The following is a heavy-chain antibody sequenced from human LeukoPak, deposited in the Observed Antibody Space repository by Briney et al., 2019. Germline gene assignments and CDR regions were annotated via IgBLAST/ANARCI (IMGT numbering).Heavy chain of an antibody. Sequence: VKVSCKASGYTFTGYHMHWVRQAPGQGLEWMGRINPNSGDTNYAQKFQGRVTMTRDTSISTAYMELSRLRSGDTAVYYCARDYCSSTSCLFDYWGQGTLVTVSS. D-gene: IGHD2-2*01. V-gene: IGHV1-2*06. CDR2: INPNSGDT. CDR1: GYTFTGYH. J-gene: IGHJ4*02. CDR3: ARDYCSSTSCLFDY.